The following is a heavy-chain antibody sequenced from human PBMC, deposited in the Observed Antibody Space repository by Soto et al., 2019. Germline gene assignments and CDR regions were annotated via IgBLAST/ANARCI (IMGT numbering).Heavy chain of an antibody. D-gene: IGHD3-10*01. J-gene: IGHJ5*02. CDR3: ARGPSNLWFGDRAQLGFDP. CDR1: GGSISSGYYY. Sequence: SETLSLTCTVSGGSISSGYYYWSWIRQPPGKGLEWIGYIYYSGSTNYNPSLKSRVTISVDTSKNQFSLKLSSVTAADTAVYYCARGPSNLWFGDRAQLGFDPWGQGTLVTVSS. CDR2: IYYSGST. V-gene: IGHV4-61*01.